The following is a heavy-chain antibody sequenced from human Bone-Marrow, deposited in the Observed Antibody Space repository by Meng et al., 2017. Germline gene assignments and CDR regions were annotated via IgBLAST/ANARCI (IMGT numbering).Heavy chain of an antibody. V-gene: IGHV3-23*01. Sequence: GESLKIPCAASGFTFSSYAMCWVRQAPGKGLELVSTISASGGSTYYADSVTRRFTISRDNSKNTLYLQMHSLRAEDTAVYYCAKDLLSFYESSGYYSPFDYWGQGTLVTVSS. CDR2: ISASGGST. J-gene: IGHJ4*02. CDR3: AKDLLSFYESSGYYSPFDY. CDR1: GFTFSSYA. D-gene: IGHD3-22*01.